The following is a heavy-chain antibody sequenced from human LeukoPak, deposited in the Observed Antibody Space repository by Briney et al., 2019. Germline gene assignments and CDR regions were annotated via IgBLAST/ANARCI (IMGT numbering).Heavy chain of an antibody. CDR1: GGSITSSY. CDR3: ARGRTTFADS. Sequence: SETLSLTCAVSGGSITSSYWTWIRQPPGKGLEWIGNVYYSARTNYNPSLKSRVTISGDMSKNQVSLTLTSVTAADTAVYYCARGRTTFADSWGRGILVTVSS. J-gene: IGHJ4*02. V-gene: IGHV4-59*12. D-gene: IGHD2/OR15-2a*01. CDR2: VYYSART.